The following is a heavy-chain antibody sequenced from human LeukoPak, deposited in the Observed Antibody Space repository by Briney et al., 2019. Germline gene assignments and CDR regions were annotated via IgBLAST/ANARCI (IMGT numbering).Heavy chain of an antibody. V-gene: IGHV4-30-2*01. Sequence: TLSLTCAVAGGSISSGGYSWSWLRQPRGEGLEWIGYIYHSGSTYYHPSLKSRVPISVDRSKHQFSLQLSSLTAADTAVYYCARGTYYYDSSGYVFDYWGQGTLVTVSS. CDR2: IYHSGST. CDR3: ARGTYYYDSSGYVFDY. J-gene: IGHJ4*02. D-gene: IGHD3-22*01. CDR1: GGSISSGGYS.